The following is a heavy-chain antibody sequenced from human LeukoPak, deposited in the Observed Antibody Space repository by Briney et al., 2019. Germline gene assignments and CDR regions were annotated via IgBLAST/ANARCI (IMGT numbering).Heavy chain of an antibody. Sequence: PGGSLRLSCAASGFSFSSHGMHWVRQAPGKGLEWVAVIWYDGSNKYYADSVKGRFTISRDNSKNTLYLQMNSLRSEDTAVYYCVRDRSSSWYYYYYGMDVWGQGTTVTVSS. CDR3: VRDRSSSWYYYYYGMDV. CDR1: GFSFSSHG. D-gene: IGHD6-13*01. V-gene: IGHV3-33*01. J-gene: IGHJ6*02. CDR2: IWYDGSNK.